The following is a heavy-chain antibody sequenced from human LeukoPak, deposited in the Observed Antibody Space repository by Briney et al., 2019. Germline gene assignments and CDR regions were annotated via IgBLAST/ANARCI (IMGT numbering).Heavy chain of an antibody. CDR2: TYYRSKWYN. Sequence: SQTLSLTCAISGDSVSSNSAAWNWIRQSPSRGLEWLGRTYYRSKWYNDYAVSVKSPITINPDTSKNQFSLQLNSVTREDTAVYYCARGIGLLWFGDYYYMDVWGKGTTVTISS. J-gene: IGHJ6*03. CDR3: ARGIGLLWFGDYYYMDV. CDR1: GDSVSSNSAA. D-gene: IGHD3-10*01. V-gene: IGHV6-1*01.